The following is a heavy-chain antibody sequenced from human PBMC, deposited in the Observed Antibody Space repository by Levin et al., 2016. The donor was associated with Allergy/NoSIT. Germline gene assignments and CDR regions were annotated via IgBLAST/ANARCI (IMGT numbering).Heavy chain of an antibody. CDR2: IKQDGSEK. Sequence: WIRQPPGKGLEWVANIKQDGSEKYYVDSVKGRFTISRDNAKNSLYLQMNSLRAEDTAVYYCARGKLAHYFDFWGQGTLVTVSS. D-gene: IGHD6-13*01. CDR3: ARGKLAHYFDF. J-gene: IGHJ4*02. V-gene: IGHV3-7*04.